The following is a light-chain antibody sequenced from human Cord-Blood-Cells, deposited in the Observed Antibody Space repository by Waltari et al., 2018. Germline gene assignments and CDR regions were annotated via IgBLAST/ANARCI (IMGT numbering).Light chain of an antibody. CDR1: SSNLGSNT. CDR2: SNN. CDR3: AAWDDSLNGLV. J-gene: IGLJ2*01. V-gene: IGLV1-44*01. Sequence: HSVLTQPPSASGTPGQRVTISCSGSSSNLGSNTVNWYQQLPGTAPKLLIYSNNQRPSGVPDRFSGSKSGTSASLAISGLQSEDEADYYCAAWDDSLNGLVFGGGTKLTVL.